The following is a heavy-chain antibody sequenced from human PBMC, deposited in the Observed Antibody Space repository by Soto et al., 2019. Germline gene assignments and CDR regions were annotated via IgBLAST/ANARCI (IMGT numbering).Heavy chain of an antibody. V-gene: IGHV3-33*01. J-gene: IGHJ4*02. CDR1: GFTFSSYG. CDR3: ARDWGYLAAAGSFDY. D-gene: IGHD6-13*01. Sequence: PGGSLRLSCAASGFTFSSYGMHWVRQAPGKGLEWVAVIWYDGSNKYYADSVKGRFTISRDNSKNTLYLQMNSLRAEDTAVYYCARDWGYLAAAGSFDYWGQGTLVTVSS. CDR2: IWYDGSNK.